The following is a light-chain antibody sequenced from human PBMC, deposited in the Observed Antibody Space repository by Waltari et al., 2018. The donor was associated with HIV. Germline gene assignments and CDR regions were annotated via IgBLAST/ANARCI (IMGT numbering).Light chain of an antibody. CDR3: CSYAGSSTFRI. V-gene: IGLV2-23*02. Sequence: QSALTQPASVSGSPGQSITISSTGTSSDVGSYNFVSWYQHHPGKAPKLMIYEVTKRPSGVSNRFSGSKSGNTASLTISGLQAEDEADYYCCSYAGSSTFRIFGGGTRLTVL. J-gene: IGLJ2*01. CDR2: EVT. CDR1: SSDVGSYNF.